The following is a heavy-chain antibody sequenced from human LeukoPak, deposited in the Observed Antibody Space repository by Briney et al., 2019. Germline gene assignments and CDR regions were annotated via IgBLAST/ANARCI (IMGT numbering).Heavy chain of an antibody. CDR1: GFTLSSSA. Sequence: GGSLRLSCAASGFTLSSSAMNWVRQAPGKGLEWVSSINNVGSHIYYAGSVKGRFTISRDNTKNTLYLQMNSLRAEDTAVYYCTREVSGSLYFDYWGQGALVTVSS. CDR2: INNVGSHI. V-gene: IGHV3-21*01. J-gene: IGHJ4*02. CDR3: TREVSGSLYFDY. D-gene: IGHD1-26*01.